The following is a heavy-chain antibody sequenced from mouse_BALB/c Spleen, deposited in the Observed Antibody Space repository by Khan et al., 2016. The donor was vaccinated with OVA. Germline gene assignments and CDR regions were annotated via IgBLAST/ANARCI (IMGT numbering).Heavy chain of an antibody. CDR2: IWAGGDT. CDR1: GFSLSSYG. Sequence: VQLVESGPGLVAPSQSLSITCTVSGFSLSSYGVYWVRQPPGKGLEWLGVIWAGGDTNYNSALMSRLSITKDNSKSQVFLKMNSLQTDDTASYXCARDGYYFDYWGQGTTLTVSS. V-gene: IGHV2-9*02. J-gene: IGHJ2*01. CDR3: ARDGYYFDY. D-gene: IGHD2-2*01.